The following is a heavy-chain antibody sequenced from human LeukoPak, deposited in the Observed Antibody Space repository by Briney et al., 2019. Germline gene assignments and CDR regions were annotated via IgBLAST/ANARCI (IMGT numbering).Heavy chain of an antibody. D-gene: IGHD3-9*01. CDR2: VHLSGST. J-gene: IGHJ4*02. CDR3: ATHGNKTYYDILTGYWPGFFDH. Sequence: SGTLSLTCGVSGGSISSTNWWTWVRQPPGEGLEWIGEVHLSGSTDYNPSLESRLTISLDTSKNHCSLKLSSVTAADTAVYYCATHGNKTYYDILTGYWPGFFDHWGQGTLVTVSS. CDR1: GGSISSTNW. V-gene: IGHV4-4*02.